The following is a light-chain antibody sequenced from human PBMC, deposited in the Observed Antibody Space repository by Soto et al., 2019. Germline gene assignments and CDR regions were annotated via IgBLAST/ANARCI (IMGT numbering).Light chain of an antibody. CDR2: GAS. CDR1: QSVSSN. CDR3: DQYNDLPGT. V-gene: IGKV3-15*01. J-gene: IGKJ2*01. Sequence: EIVMTQSPATLSVSPGERATLSCGASQSVSSNLAWYQQKPGQQAPRLLIYGASTRATGIPARFSGSGSGTEFALTIGGLQPEDFAVYYCDQYNDLPGTFGQGTKLEIK.